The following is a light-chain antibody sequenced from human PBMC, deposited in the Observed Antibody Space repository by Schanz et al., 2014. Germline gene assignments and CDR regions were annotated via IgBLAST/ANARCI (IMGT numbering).Light chain of an antibody. J-gene: IGKJ3*01. CDR3: HQYGSSPFT. CDR2: GAS. Sequence: EIVLTQSPGTLSLSPGERATLSCRASQSVSSTYLAWYQQKAGQAPRLLVYGASSRASGIPDRFSGSGSGTDLTLTISRLEPEDCAVYYCHQYGSSPFTFGPGTTVDIK. CDR1: QSVSSTY. V-gene: IGKV3-20*01.